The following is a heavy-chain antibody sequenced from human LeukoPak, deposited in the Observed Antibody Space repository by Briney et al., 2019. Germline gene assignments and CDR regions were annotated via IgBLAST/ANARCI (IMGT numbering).Heavy chain of an antibody. CDR3: ARDSFGFGVRYYFDY. CDR2: ISYDGSNK. V-gene: IGHV3-30*04. Sequence: GRSLRLSCAASGFTFSSYAMHWVRQAPGKGLEWVAVISYDGSNKYYADSVKGRFTISRDNSKNTLYLQMNSLRAEDTAVYYCARDSFGFGVRYYFDYWGQGTLVTVSS. D-gene: IGHD3-10*01. CDR1: GFTFSSYA. J-gene: IGHJ4*02.